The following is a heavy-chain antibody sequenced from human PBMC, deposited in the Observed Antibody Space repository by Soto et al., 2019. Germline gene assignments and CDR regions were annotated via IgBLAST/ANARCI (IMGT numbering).Heavy chain of an antibody. J-gene: IGHJ6*02. Sequence: GASVKVSCKASGGTFSSYAISWVRQAPGQGLEWMGGIIPIFGTANYAQKFQGRVTITADESTSTAYMELSSLRSEDTAVYYCARDRFGYCISTSCYDYYYYGMDVWGQGTTVTVSS. CDR1: GGTFSSYA. D-gene: IGHD2-2*01. CDR3: ARDRFGYCISTSCYDYYYYGMDV. V-gene: IGHV1-69*13. CDR2: IIPIFGTA.